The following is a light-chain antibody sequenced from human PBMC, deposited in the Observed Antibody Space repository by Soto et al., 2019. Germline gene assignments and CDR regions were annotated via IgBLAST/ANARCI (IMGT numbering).Light chain of an antibody. CDR3: QQYRNYWT. V-gene: IGKV1-5*03. J-gene: IGKJ1*01. Sequence: PMTQSPSTLSASVGDRVTITCRASQSISYWLAWYQQKPGKAPKLLMYKASVLDNGVPSRFSGSASGPEFTLTINDLQPDDAATYYCQQYRNYWTFGQGTKVEIK. CDR2: KAS. CDR1: QSISYW.